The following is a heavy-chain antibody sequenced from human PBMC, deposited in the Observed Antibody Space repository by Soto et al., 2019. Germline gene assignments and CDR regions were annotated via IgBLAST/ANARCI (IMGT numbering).Heavy chain of an antibody. CDR3: ARDLRGHYGP. CDR2: VSGSSSYI. J-gene: IGHJ3*01. Sequence: PWGSLRLSCEGSGFNFRNFNMIWVRQAPGKGLEWVSSVSGSSSYIYYADSVKGRFTVSRDNANNLVFLQMNGLRPEDTAMYYCARDLRGHYGPWGQGTMVTVS. D-gene: IGHD4-17*01. V-gene: IGHV3-21*06. CDR1: GFNFRNFN.